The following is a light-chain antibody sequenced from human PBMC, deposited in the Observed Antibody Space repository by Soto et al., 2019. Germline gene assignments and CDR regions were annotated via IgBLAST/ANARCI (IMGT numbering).Light chain of an antibody. CDR3: CSNAGSYEV. CDR1: SSDVGGYNY. CDR2: DVS. Sequence: QSVLTQPRSVSGSPGQSVTISSTGTSSDVGGYNYVSWYQQHPGKAPKGMIYDVSERPSGVPDRFSGSKSGNTASLTISGLQAEDEADYYCCSNAGSYEVFGGGTKVTVL. J-gene: IGLJ2*01. V-gene: IGLV2-11*01.